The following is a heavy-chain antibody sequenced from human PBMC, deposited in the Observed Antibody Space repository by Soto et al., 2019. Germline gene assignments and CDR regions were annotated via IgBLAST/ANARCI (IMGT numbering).Heavy chain of an antibody. J-gene: IGHJ5*02. D-gene: IGHD6-13*01. CDR1: GFTFSSYW. V-gene: IGHV3-74*01. Sequence: PGGSLRLSCAASGFTFSSYWMHWVRQAPGKGLVWVSRVNNDGSSTAYADSVKGRFTISRDNAKNTLYLQMNSLRAEDTAVYYCARDRSVTFSSWALNWLDPWGPGTLVTVYS. CDR3: ARDRSVTFSSWALNWLDP. CDR2: VNNDGSST.